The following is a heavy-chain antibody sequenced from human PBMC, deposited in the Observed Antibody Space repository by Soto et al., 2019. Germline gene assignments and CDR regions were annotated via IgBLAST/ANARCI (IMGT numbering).Heavy chain of an antibody. J-gene: IGHJ5*02. V-gene: IGHV4-39*02. D-gene: IGHD3-9*01. CDR2: IFYTGST. CDR1: GASISSSSYY. CDR3: ARDRANYDILTGYYSVGIDP. Sequence: SETLSLTCTVSGASISSSSYYWGWIRQPPGKGLEWIGSIFYTGSTYYNQSLKSRVTISVDTSKNQFSLKLSSVTAADTAVYYCARDRANYDILTGYYSVGIDPWGQGTLVTVS.